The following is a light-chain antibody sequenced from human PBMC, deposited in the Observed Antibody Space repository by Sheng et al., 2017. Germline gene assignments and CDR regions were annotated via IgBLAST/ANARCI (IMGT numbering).Light chain of an antibody. CDR1: SSDVGGYNY. CDR2: DVS. J-gene: IGLJ1*01. V-gene: IGLV2-14*01. Sequence: QSALTQPASVSGSPGQSITISCTGTSSDVGGYNYVSWYQQHPGKAPKLMIYDVSSRPSGVSNRFSGSKSANTASLTISGLQAEDEADYYCSSYTTSGTYVFGTGTKVTVL. CDR3: SSYTTSGTYV.